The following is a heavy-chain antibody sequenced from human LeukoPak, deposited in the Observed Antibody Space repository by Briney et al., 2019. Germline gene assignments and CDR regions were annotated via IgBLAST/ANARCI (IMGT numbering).Heavy chain of an antibody. CDR3: ASGRLRRTRDAFDI. J-gene: IGHJ3*02. D-gene: IGHD4-17*01. CDR1: GYIFTNYW. Sequence: GESLKISCKVSGYIFTNYWIAWVRQMPGKGLEWMGIIYPGDSDTRYSPSFQGQVTISVDKSISTAYLQWSSLKASDTAMYYCASGRLRRTRDAFDIWGQGTMVTVSS. CDR2: IYPGDSDT. V-gene: IGHV5-51*01.